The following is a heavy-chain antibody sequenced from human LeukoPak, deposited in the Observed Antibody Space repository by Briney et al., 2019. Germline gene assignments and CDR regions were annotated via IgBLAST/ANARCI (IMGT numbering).Heavy chain of an antibody. D-gene: IGHD3-10*01. CDR1: GFTFSSYW. J-gene: IGHJ6*03. V-gene: IGHV3-7*03. CDR3: AKGGAVSSKSITMVRGTRKYFYYMDV. Sequence: GGSLRLSCAASGFTFSSYWMSWVRQAPGKGLEWVANIKQDGSEKYYVDSVKGRFTISRDNSKNTLYLQMNSLRAEDTAVYYCAKGGAVSSKSITMVRGTRKYFYYMDVWGKGTTVTISS. CDR2: IKQDGSEK.